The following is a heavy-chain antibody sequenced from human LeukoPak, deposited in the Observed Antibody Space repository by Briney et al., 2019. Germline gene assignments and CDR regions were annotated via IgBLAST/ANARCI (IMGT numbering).Heavy chain of an antibody. CDR3: ARLDEMATLDY. CDR2: IYSSGST. J-gene: IGHJ4*02. Sequence: SETLSLTCTVSGGTISTYYWSWVRQPPGKGLEWIGCIYSSGSTNYNPSLKSRVTILLDTSKNQFSLNLNSVTAADTAVYYCARLDEMATLDYWGQGTLVTVYS. D-gene: IGHD5-24*01. CDR1: GGTISTYY. V-gene: IGHV4-59*08.